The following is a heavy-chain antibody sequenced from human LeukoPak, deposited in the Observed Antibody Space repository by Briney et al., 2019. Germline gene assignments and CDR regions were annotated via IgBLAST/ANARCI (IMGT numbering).Heavy chain of an antibody. CDR1: GGSISSYY. CDR2: IYNSGST. J-gene: IGHJ6*02. V-gene: IGHV4-59*08. D-gene: IGHD2-21*02. CDR3: ARLAAYCGGACFYGMDV. Sequence: SEPLSLTCTASGGSISSYYWSWIRQPPGKVLDLILYIYNSGSTNKNPSLKSRVTISIDTSKNQFSLKLSSVTAADTAVYYCARLAAYCGGACFYGMDVWGQGTTVTVSS.